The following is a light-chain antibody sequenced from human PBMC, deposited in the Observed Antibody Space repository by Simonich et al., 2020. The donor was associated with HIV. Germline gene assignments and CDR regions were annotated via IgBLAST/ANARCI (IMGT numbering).Light chain of an antibody. CDR2: DVR. Sequence: QSALTQPASVSGSPGQSITISCTGTSSDVGGYNYVSWYQQHPGKAPKLMIYDVRKRPSGVSTRFSGSKSGNTASLTISGLQAEDEADYYCSSYTSSSTVVFGGGTKLTVL. J-gene: IGLJ2*01. CDR1: SSDVGGYNY. CDR3: SSYTSSSTVV. V-gene: IGLV2-14*01.